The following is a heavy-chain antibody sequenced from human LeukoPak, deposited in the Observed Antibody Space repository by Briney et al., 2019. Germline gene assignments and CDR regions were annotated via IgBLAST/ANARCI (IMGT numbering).Heavy chain of an antibody. V-gene: IGHV3-74*01. CDR3: ARDAYDSSGTRAALFFDY. CDR2: INSDGSST. D-gene: IGHD3-22*01. CDR1: GFTFSSYW. J-gene: IGHJ4*02. Sequence: GGSLRLSCAASGFTFSSYWMHWVRQAPGKGLVWVSRINSDGSSTTYADSVKGRFTISRDNAKNTLYLQMNSLRAEDTAVYYCARDAYDSSGTRAALFFDYWGQGTLVTVSS.